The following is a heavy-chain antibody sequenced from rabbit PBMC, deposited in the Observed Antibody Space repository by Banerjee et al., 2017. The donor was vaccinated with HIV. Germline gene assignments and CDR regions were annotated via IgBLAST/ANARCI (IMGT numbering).Heavy chain of an antibody. D-gene: IGHD6-1*01. Sequence: QEQLKETGGGLVQPGGSLTLSCKASGFDFSGYYWICWVRQAPGKGLELIACIISSTGTTRYASWVNGRFTISRSTSLNTVDLKMTSLTAADTATYFCARDLSATVGYGYNLWGPGTLVTVS. CDR1: GFDFSGYYW. CDR2: IISSTGTT. CDR3: ARDLSATVGYGYNL. V-gene: IGHV1S43*01. J-gene: IGHJ4*01.